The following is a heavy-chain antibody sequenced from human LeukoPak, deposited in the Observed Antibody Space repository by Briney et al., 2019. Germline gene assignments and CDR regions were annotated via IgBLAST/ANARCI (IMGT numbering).Heavy chain of an antibody. CDR3: ARSNIAGYYYYMDV. CDR2: IYTSGST. CDR1: GGSISTYY. J-gene: IGHJ6*03. D-gene: IGHD2/OR15-2a*01. V-gene: IGHV4-4*09. Sequence: SETLSLTCTVSGGSISTYYWSWIRQPPGKGPEWIGYIYTSGSTNYNPSLKSRVTMTVDTSKNHFYLMLSSVTAADTAVYFCARSNIAGYYYYMDVWGTGTPVTVSS.